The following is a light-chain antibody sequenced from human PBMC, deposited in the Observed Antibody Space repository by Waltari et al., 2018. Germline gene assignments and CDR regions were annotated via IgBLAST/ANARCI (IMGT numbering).Light chain of an antibody. CDR3: QHYVRLPAT. CDR1: QSVSRA. Sequence: ELVLTQSPGTLSLSPGDRATLSRRASQSVSRALAWYQQEPGQAPRLLISGASSRATGISDRFSGSGSGTDFSLTISRLEPEDFAVYYCQHYVRLPATFGQGTKVEIK. V-gene: IGKV3-20*01. J-gene: IGKJ1*01. CDR2: GAS.